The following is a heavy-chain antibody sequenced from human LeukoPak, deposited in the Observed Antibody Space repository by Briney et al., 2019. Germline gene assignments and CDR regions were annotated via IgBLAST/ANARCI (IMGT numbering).Heavy chain of an antibody. D-gene: IGHD6-13*01. CDR3: ARERWQQLVRGAFDI. Sequence: GGSLRLSCAASGFTFSSYSMNWVRQAPGKGLEWVSSISSSSSYIYYADSVKGRFTISRDNAKNSLYLQMNSLRAEDTAVYYCARERWQQLVRGAFDIWGQGTMVTVSS. J-gene: IGHJ3*02. V-gene: IGHV3-21*01. CDR1: GFTFSSYS. CDR2: ISSSSSYI.